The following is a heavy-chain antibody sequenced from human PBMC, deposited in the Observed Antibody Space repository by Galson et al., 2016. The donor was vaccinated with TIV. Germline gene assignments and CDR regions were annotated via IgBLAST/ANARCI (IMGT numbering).Heavy chain of an antibody. Sequence: SLRLSCAASEFTFSAYAMHWVRQAPGKGLEWVANIKQDGDYKYYVDSVKGRFTISRDNAKNSLYLQMNSLRAEDTAVYYCARGNDPGATYSLDYWGQGTLVTVSS. CDR2: IKQDGDYK. J-gene: IGHJ4*02. CDR1: EFTFSAYA. CDR3: ARGNDPGATYSLDY. V-gene: IGHV3-7*01. D-gene: IGHD1-1*01.